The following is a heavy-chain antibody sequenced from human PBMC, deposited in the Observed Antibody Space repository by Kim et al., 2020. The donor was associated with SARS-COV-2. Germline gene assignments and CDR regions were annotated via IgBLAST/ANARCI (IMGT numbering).Heavy chain of an antibody. CDR2: IIPIFGTA. D-gene: IGHD6-13*01. Sequence: SVKVSCKASGGTFSSYAISWVRQAPGQGLEWMGGIIPIFGTANYAQKFQGRVTITADESTSTAYMELSSLRSEDTAVYYCARVCSSWYFCPPPDSYYYYYYYMDVWGKGTTVTVSS. CDR3: ARVCSSWYFCPPPDSYYYYYYYMDV. CDR1: GGTFSSYA. J-gene: IGHJ6*03. V-gene: IGHV1-69*13.